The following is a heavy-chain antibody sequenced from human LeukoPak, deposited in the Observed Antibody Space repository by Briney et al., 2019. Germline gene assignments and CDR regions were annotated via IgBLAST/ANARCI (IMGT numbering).Heavy chain of an antibody. CDR3: ARAPRLRVTLVRLIHAAFDM. D-gene: IGHD3-10*01. J-gene: IGHJ3*02. CDR1: GESFSDYY. Sequence: SETLPLTCDVSGESFSDYYWSWIRQSPGKGLEWIGDINHSGSTNYNPSLKSRVTISIDTSKNRFSLNLTSVTAADTAVYYCARAPRLRVTLVRLIHAAFDMWGQGTMVTVSS. CDR2: INHSGST. V-gene: IGHV4-34*01.